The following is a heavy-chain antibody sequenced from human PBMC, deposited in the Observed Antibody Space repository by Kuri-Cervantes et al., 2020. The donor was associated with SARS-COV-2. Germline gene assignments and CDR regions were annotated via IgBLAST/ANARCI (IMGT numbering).Heavy chain of an antibody. Sequence: ETLSLTCTVSGVSISSSSYFWGWVRQPPGKGLEWVSSISSSSSYIYYADSVKGRFTISRDNAKNSLYLQMNSLRAEDTAVYYCARDRHFDWNGMDVWGQGTTVTVSS. CDR2: ISSSSSYI. J-gene: IGHJ6*02. D-gene: IGHD3-9*01. V-gene: IGHV3-21*01. CDR1: GVSISSSSYF. CDR3: ARDRHFDWNGMDV.